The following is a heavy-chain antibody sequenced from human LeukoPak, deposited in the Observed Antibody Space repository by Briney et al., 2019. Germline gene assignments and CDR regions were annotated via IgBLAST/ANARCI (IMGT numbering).Heavy chain of an antibody. J-gene: IGHJ4*02. CDR2: IYYSGST. CDR3: AKSGGYGLIDY. V-gene: IGHV4-39*01. D-gene: IGHD1-26*01. CDR1: GASISGTAYY. Sequence: SKTLSLTCTVSGASISGTAYYWGWVRQPPRKGLEWIGNIYYSGSTYYNASLQSRVTISIDTSKNQFSLRLSSVTAADTAMYFCAKSGGYGLIDYWGQGTLVTVSS.